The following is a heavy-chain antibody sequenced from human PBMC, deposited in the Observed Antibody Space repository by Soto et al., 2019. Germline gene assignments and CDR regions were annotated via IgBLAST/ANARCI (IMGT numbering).Heavy chain of an antibody. CDR1: GITVSSNY. CDR2: IYSGGNT. D-gene: IGHD6-6*01. V-gene: IGHV3-66*01. J-gene: IGHJ6*03. CDR3: ARATYATSSPYMDV. Sequence: XXSLRLSCAASGITVSSNYMRWVRQAPGKGLEWVSFIYSGGNTHYADSVKGRFTISRDTSKNTLYLQMNSLRDEDTAVYYCARATYATSSPYMDVWGKGTTVTVSS.